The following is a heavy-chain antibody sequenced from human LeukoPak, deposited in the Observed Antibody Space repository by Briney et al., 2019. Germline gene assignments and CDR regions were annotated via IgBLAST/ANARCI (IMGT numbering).Heavy chain of an antibody. CDR3: ARSGQWLDHNWFDP. CDR1: GGSISSSSYY. V-gene: IGHV4-39*06. CDR2: IYYSGST. J-gene: IGHJ5*02. D-gene: IGHD6-19*01. Sequence: SETLSLTCTVSGGSISSSSYYWGWIRQPPGKGLEWIGSIYYSGSTYYNPSLKSRVTISVDTSKNQFALKLSSVTAADTAVYYCARSGQWLDHNWFDPWGQGTLVTVSS.